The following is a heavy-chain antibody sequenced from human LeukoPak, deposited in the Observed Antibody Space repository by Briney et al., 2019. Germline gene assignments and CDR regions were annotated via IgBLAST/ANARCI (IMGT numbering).Heavy chain of an antibody. CDR1: GFTFSSYE. CDR3: ARDLLS. Sequence: PGGSLRLSCAASGFTFSSYEMNWVRQAPGKGLEWVSYISNSGNTIFYADSVKGRFTISRDNGKNSLYLQMNSLRAEDTAVYDCARDLLSWGQGTLVTVSS. V-gene: IGHV3-48*03. J-gene: IGHJ4*02. CDR2: ISNSGNTI.